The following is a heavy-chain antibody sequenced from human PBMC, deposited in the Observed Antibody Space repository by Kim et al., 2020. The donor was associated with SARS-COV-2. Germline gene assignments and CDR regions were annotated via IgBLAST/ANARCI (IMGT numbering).Heavy chain of an antibody. V-gene: IGHV3-23*01. CDR1: GFSFSNYA. CDR2: ISASGAGT. D-gene: IGHD1-1*01. Sequence: GGSLRLSCEASGFSFSNYAMAWVRRAPGKGLEWVSTISASGAGTDYAESVKGRFTISRDNSMNTLYLQMNGLTGDDTAFLYCAKGWSDTWKYLWDFWGQGTLVTVSS. J-gene: IGHJ4*02. CDR3: AKGWSDTWKYLWDF.